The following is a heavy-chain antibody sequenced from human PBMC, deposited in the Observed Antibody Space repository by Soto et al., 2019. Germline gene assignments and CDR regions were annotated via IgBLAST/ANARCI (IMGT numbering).Heavy chain of an antibody. D-gene: IGHD2-2*01. CDR1: GFTFRSYF. CDR2: INGPGDTT. CDR3: ARVPDLDYCSKTSCLYYFDY. J-gene: IGHJ4*02. Sequence: EVQLLGSGGGLVQPGGSLSFSCVASGFTFRSYFISWVRRAPGKGREGVSTINGPGDTTYYADSVKGRFIISRDNSKNSLYLQMNSLRAEDTAVYYCARVPDLDYCSKTSCLYYFDYWGQGALVTVSS. V-gene: IGHV3-23*01.